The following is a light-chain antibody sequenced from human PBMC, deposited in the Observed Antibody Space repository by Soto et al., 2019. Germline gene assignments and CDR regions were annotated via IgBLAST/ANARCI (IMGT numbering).Light chain of an antibody. CDR3: CSYAGSSTFPYV. V-gene: IGLV2-23*02. J-gene: IGLJ1*01. Sequence: QSVLTQPASVSGSPGQSSTISCTRTSSDVGSYNLVSWYQQHPGKAPKLMIYEVSKRPSGVSNRFSGSKSGNTASLTISGLQAEDEADYYCCSYAGSSTFPYVFGTGTKVTVL. CDR2: EVS. CDR1: SSDVGSYNL.